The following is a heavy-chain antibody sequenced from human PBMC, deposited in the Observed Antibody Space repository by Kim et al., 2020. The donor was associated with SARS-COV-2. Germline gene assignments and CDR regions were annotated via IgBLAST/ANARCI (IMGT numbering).Heavy chain of an antibody. Sequence: GGSLRLSCAASGFTFSSYGMHWVRQAPGKWLEWVAVIWYDGSNKYYADSVKGRFTISRDNSKNTLYLQMKSLRAEDTAVYYCARGLSYYYGMDVWGQGTTVTVSS. CDR2: IWYDGSNK. CDR3: ARGLSYYYGMDV. J-gene: IGHJ6*02. V-gene: IGHV3-33*01. D-gene: IGHD3-10*01. CDR1: GFTFSSYG.